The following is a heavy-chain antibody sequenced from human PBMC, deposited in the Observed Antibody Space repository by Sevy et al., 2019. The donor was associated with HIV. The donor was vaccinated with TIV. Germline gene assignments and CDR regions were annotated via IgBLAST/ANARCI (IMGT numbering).Heavy chain of an antibody. Sequence: GGSLRLSCAASGFTISSYAMHWVRQAPGKGLEWVAVISYDGSNKYYADSVKGRFTISRDNSKNTLYLQMNSLRAEDTAVYYCARALRVLRFLEWLTNDYWGQGTLVTVSS. CDR1: GFTISSYA. CDR3: ARALRVLRFLEWLTNDY. J-gene: IGHJ4*02. D-gene: IGHD3-3*01. CDR2: ISYDGSNK. V-gene: IGHV3-30-3*01.